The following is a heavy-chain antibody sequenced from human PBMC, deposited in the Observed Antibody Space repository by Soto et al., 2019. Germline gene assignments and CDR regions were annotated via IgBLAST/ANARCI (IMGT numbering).Heavy chain of an antibody. Sequence: QVQLVESGGVVGQPGRSLRLSCAASGFTFSSYAMHWGRQAPGKGLEWVAVISYDGSNKYYADSVKGRFTISRDNSKNTLYLQMTSLRAEDTAVYYCARDVARAVAGNFELWGRGTLVTVSS. CDR2: ISYDGSNK. V-gene: IGHV3-30-3*01. J-gene: IGHJ2*01. CDR3: ARDVARAVAGNFEL. CDR1: GFTFSSYA. D-gene: IGHD6-19*01.